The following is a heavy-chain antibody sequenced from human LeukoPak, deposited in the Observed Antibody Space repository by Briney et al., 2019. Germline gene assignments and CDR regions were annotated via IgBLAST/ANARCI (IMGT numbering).Heavy chain of an antibody. J-gene: IGHJ6*02. CDR2: ISYDGSNK. Sequence: GRSLRLSCAASGFTFNSYGMHWVRQAPGKGLEWVAVISYDGSNKYYADSVKGRFTISRDNSKNTLYLQMNSLRAEDTAVYYCAALRETRGYYYYGMDVWAKGPRSPSP. CDR3: AALRETRGYYYYGMDV. CDR1: GFTFNSYG. V-gene: IGHV3-30*03. D-gene: IGHD4-17*01.